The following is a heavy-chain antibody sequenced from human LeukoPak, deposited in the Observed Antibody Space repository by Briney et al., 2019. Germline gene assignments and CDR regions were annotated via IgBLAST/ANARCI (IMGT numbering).Heavy chain of an antibody. J-gene: IGHJ4*02. CDR3: AREEGGYCSGGSCYHDY. CDR2: IKQDGSEK. V-gene: IGHV3-7*03. Sequence: QPGVSLRLSCAASGFTFSSYWMSWVRQAPGKGLEWVANIKQDGSEKYYVDSVKGRFTISRDNAKNSLYLQMNSLRAEDTAVYYCAREEGGYCSGGSCYHDYWGQGTLVTVSS. D-gene: IGHD2-15*01. CDR1: GFTFSSYW.